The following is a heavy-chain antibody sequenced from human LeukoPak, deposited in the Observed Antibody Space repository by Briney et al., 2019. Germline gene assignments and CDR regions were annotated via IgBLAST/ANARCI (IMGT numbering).Heavy chain of an antibody. Sequence: GASVKVSCKTSGYTFTNYGISWVRQAPGQGLEWMGWISAYNGNANYAQKVQGRVTMTADTSTSTAYMELRSLRSDDTAVYYCATEGKGLGGSGYFDAFDIWGQGTMVTVSS. J-gene: IGHJ3*02. CDR2: ISAYNGNA. V-gene: IGHV1-18*01. D-gene: IGHD3-3*01. CDR3: ATEGKGLGGSGYFDAFDI. CDR1: GYTFTNYG.